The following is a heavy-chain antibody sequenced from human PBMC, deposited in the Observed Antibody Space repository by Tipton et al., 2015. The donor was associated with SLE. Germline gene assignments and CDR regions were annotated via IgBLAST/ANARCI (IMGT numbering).Heavy chain of an antibody. J-gene: IGHJ4*02. Sequence: QLVQSGAEVKKPGASVKVSCKASGYTFTSFGISWVRQAPGQGLEWMGWISVHNVNTNYAQKFQGRVTMTTDTSTSTAYPELRSLTSDDTAVYYCAREVVPAARTGLDYWGQGTLVTVSS. CDR3: AREVVPAARTGLDY. CDR1: GYTFTSFG. D-gene: IGHD2-2*01. CDR2: ISVHNVNT. V-gene: IGHV1-18*01.